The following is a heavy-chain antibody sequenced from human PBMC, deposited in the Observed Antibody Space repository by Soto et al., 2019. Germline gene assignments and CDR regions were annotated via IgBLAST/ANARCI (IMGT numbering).Heavy chain of an antibody. V-gene: IGHV4-34*01. CDR1: GGSFSGYY. J-gene: IGHJ5*02. CDR3: ARMAYNRRVRGVINWFYR. D-gene: IGHD3-10*01. CDR2: INHSGTT. Sequence: QVQLQQWGAGLLKPSETLSLTCAVYGGSFSGYYWSWIRQPPGKGLEWIGEINHSGTTNYNPSLKSRVTISVDRSKNQFSLKLSSVTAADTAVYCCARMAYNRRVRGVINWFYRWGQGTLVTVSS.